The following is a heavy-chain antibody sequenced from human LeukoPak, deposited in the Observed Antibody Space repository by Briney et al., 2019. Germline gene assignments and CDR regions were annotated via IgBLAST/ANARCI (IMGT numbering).Heavy chain of an antibody. V-gene: IGHV3-74*01. J-gene: IGHJ4*02. CDR1: GFTFSSYW. CDR3: ARDQCSGPNCQVALDY. D-gene: IGHD2-2*01. Sequence: GGSLRVSCAASGFTFSSYWMHWVRQVPGKGLVWVSRINSDGSSTRYADSVKGRFTISRDNAKNTLYLQMNSLRAEDTAVYYCARDQCSGPNCQVALDYWGQGTLVTVSS. CDR2: INSDGSST.